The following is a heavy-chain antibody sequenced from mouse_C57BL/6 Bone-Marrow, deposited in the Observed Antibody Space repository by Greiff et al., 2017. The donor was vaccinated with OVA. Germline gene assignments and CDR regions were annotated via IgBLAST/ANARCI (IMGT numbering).Heavy chain of an antibody. D-gene: IGHD1-1*01. Sequence: QVQLKESGPELVKPGASVKISCKASGYAFSSSWMNWVKQRPGKGLEWIGRIYPGDGDTNYNGKFKGKATLTADKSSSTAYMQLSSLTSEDSAVYFCARYHYGSSNVRAMDYWGQGTSVTVSS. CDR3: ARYHYGSSNVRAMDY. J-gene: IGHJ4*01. CDR2: IYPGDGDT. CDR1: GYAFSSSW. V-gene: IGHV1-82*01.